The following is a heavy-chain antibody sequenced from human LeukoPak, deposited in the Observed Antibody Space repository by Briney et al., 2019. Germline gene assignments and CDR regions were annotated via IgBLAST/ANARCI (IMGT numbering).Heavy chain of an antibody. Sequence: GGSLRLSCAGSGFGLGSYNMYWIRQAPGKGLEWVTLISFNGNDKKYTDSVKGRFTVSRDNSRNTVFLQMNSLRPEDTGLYYCARVYGSEIDYWGQGTQVIVSS. CDR2: ISFNGNDK. D-gene: IGHD3-10*01. J-gene: IGHJ4*02. V-gene: IGHV3-30*04. CDR3: ARVYGSEIDY. CDR1: GFGLGSYN.